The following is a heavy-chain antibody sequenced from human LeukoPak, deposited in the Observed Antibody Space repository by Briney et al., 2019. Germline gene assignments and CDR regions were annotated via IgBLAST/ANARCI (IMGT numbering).Heavy chain of an antibody. CDR1: GFTFSSYA. D-gene: IGHD2-2*02. CDR2: FSGSDDST. V-gene: IGHV3-23*01. J-gene: IGHJ4*02. CDR3: AKGSRTSSYTGADF. Sequence: GESLRLSCAASGFTFSSYAMSWVRQAPGKGLKWVSTFSGSDDSTYYADSVKGRFTISRDNSKDTLYLQMSSLRVEDTAVYYCAKGSRTSSYTGADFWGQGTLVTVSS.